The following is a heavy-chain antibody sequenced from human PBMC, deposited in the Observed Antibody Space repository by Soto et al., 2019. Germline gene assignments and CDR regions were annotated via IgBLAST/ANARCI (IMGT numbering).Heavy chain of an antibody. Sequence: QVQLQESCPGLVKPSGTLSLTCAVSGGSFTSNNWWTWVRQPPGQGLEWIGEIYRTGSTNYNPSLKSRVTISLDKSENQFSLKVISLTAADTAVYYCASRDPGTSVDYWGQGTLVTVSS. J-gene: IGHJ4*02. D-gene: IGHD1-7*01. CDR1: GGSFTSNNW. CDR2: IYRTGST. V-gene: IGHV4-4*02. CDR3: ASRDPGTSVDY.